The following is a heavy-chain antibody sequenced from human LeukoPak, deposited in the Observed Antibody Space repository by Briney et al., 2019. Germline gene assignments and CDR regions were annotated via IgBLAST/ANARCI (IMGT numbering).Heavy chain of an antibody. CDR1: GGSISSSSYY. CDR3: ARVELLWFGEPQNWFDP. D-gene: IGHD3-10*01. Sequence: PSETLSLTCTVSGGSISSSSYYWGWIRQPPGKGLEWIGSIYYSGSTYYNPSLKSRVTISVDTSKNQFSLKLSSVTAADTAVYYCARVELLWFGEPQNWFDPWGQGTLVTVSS. CDR2: IYYSGST. J-gene: IGHJ5*02. V-gene: IGHV4-39*07.